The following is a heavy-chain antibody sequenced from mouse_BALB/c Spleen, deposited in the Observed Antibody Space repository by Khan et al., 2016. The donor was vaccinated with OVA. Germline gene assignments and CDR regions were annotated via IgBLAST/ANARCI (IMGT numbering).Heavy chain of an antibody. V-gene: IGHV3-6*02. J-gene: IGHJ3*01. CDR3: ARGGSSGPAWFAY. D-gene: IGHD3-1*01. CDR2: IRYDGNS. CDR1: GYSITSGYF. Sequence: EVKLLESGPGLVKPSQSLSLTCSVTGYSITSGYFWNWIRQFPGNKLEWMGYIRYDGNSNYNPSLKNRISITRATSKNQFFLKLNSVTPEDTATYDCARGGSSGPAWFAYWGQGTLVTVSA.